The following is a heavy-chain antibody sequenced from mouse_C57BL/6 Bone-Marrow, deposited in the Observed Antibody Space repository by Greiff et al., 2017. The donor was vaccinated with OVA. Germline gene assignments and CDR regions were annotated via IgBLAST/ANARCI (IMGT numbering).Heavy chain of an antibody. Sequence: QVQLQQSGPELVKPGASVKISCKASGYAFSSSWMNWVKQRPGKGLEWIGRIYPGDGDTNYNGKFKGQATLTADKSSSTAYMQLSSLTSEDSAVYFWARRLFLRSHCAYWGQGTLVTVSA. J-gene: IGHJ3*01. CDR2: IYPGDGDT. V-gene: IGHV1-82*01. CDR3: ARRLFLRSHCAY. D-gene: IGHD1-1*01. CDR1: GYAFSSSW.